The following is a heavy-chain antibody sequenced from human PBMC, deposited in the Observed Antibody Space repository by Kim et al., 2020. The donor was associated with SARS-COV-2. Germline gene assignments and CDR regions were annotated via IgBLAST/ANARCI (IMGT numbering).Heavy chain of an antibody. V-gene: IGHV3-48*04. CDR2: ISSSGATI. D-gene: IGHD6-19*01. CDR3: ARDVFSQFGSSGFYIFDS. Sequence: GGSLRLSCEGSGFKFSAYGMNWVRQAPGKGLEWVSYISSSGATIYYSDSVKGRFTISRDNAKNSVYLDMNTLRVEDTAVYYCARDVFSQFGSSGFYIFDSWGQGALVSVSS. CDR1: GFKFSAYG. J-gene: IGHJ4*02.